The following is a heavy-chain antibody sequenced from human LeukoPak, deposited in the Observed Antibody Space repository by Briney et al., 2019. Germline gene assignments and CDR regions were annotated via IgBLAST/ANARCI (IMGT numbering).Heavy chain of an antibody. CDR3: ARGTPAPWYYYDSSGYSTPDY. V-gene: IGHV1-2*02. D-gene: IGHD3-22*01. CDR1: GYTSTGYY. J-gene: IGHJ4*02. Sequence: ASVKVSCKASGYTSTGYYMHWVRQAPGQGLEWMGWINPNSGGTNYAQKFQGRVTMTRDTSISTAYMELSRLRSDDTAVYYCARGTPAPWYYYDSSGYSTPDYWGQGTLVTVSS. CDR2: INPNSGGT.